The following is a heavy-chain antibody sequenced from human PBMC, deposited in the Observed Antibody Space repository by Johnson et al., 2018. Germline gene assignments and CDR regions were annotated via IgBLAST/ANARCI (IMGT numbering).Heavy chain of an antibody. Sequence: QVQLVESGGGVVQPGRSLRLSCAASGFTFSSYGMHWVRQAPGKGLEWVAVISYDGSNKYYADSVKGRFTISRDNSKNTLYLQMNSLRAEDTAVYYCAVEAPYYYYGLDVWGQGTTVTVSS. CDR2: ISYDGSNK. V-gene: IGHV3-30*03. CDR3: AVEAPYYYYGLDV. J-gene: IGHJ6*02. CDR1: GFTFSSYG. D-gene: IGHD1-26*01.